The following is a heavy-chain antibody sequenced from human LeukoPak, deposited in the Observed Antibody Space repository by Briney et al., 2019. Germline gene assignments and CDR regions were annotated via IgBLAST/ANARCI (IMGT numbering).Heavy chain of an antibody. CDR2: INHSGST. D-gene: IGHD3-3*01. CDR3: ARGLTLEWYDY. V-gene: IGHV4-34*01. Sequence: SETLSLTCAVYGGSFSGYYWSWIRQPPGKGLEWIGEINHSGSTNYNPPLKSRVTISVDTSKNQFSLKLSSVTAADTAVYYCARGLTLEWYDYWGQGTLVTVSS. J-gene: IGHJ4*02. CDR1: GGSFSGYY.